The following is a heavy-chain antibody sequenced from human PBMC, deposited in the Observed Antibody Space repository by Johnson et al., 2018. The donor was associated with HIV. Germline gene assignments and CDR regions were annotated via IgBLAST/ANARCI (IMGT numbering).Heavy chain of an antibody. CDR3: TTDDYGSGRALSAFDI. CDR1: GFTFSDYY. D-gene: IGHD3-10*01. Sequence: QVQLVESGGGLVKPGGSLRLSCAASGFTFSDYYMSWIRQAPGKGLEWVSYIRTSSSTIYYADSVKGRFTISRDNSKNTLYLQMNSLKTEDTAVYYCTTDDYGSGRALSAFDIWGQGTMVTVSS. CDR2: IRTSSSTI. J-gene: IGHJ3*02. V-gene: IGHV3-11*01.